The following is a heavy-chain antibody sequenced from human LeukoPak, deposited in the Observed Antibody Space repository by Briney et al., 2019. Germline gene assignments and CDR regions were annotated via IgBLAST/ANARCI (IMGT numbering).Heavy chain of an antibody. CDR2: IIPIFGTA. Sequence: ASVKVSCKASGYTFTSYAMNWVRQAPGQGLEWMGGIIPIFGTANYAQKFQGRVTITTDESTSTAYMELSSLRSEDTAVYYCARGDGCSSTSCYKGLGEFFYYYYMDVWGKGTTVTVSS. CDR3: ARGDGCSSTSCYKGLGEFFYYYYMDV. J-gene: IGHJ6*03. D-gene: IGHD2-2*02. CDR1: GYTFTSYA. V-gene: IGHV1-69*05.